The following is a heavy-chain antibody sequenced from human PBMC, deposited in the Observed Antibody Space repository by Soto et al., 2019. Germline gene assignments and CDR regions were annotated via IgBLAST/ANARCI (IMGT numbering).Heavy chain of an antibody. Sequence: PSETLSLTCTVSGGSISSSGYYWGWIRQPPGKGLEWIASISYSGSTNYNPSLKSRVTISVDTSKNQFSLKLSSVTAADTTVYYCARVSNFGDFVFDYWGQGTLVNVSS. V-gene: IGHV4-39*07. CDR1: GGSISSSGYY. J-gene: IGHJ4*02. D-gene: IGHD3-10*01. CDR2: ISYSGST. CDR3: ARVSNFGDFVFDY.